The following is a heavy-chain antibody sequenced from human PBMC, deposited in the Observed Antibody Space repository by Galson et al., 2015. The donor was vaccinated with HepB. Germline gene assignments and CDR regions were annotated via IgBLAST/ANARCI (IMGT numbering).Heavy chain of an antibody. D-gene: IGHD6-19*01. Sequence: SLRLSCAASGFNFITYWMTWVRQAPGKGLEWVANINQHGSEQYYVDSVKGRFTISRDNAKNSVYLQMNSLRAEDTAVYYCARTSSGWYHYFDYWGQGTLVTVSS. J-gene: IGHJ4*02. CDR2: INQHGSEQ. CDR1: GFNFITYW. V-gene: IGHV3-7*01. CDR3: ARTSSGWYHYFDY.